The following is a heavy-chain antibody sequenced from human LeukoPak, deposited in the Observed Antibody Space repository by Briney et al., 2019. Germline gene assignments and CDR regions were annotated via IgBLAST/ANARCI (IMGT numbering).Heavy chain of an antibody. CDR2: INPNSGGT. D-gene: IGHD4-17*01. CDR3: ARDDTVTHGGVAY. CDR1: GYTFTCYY. Sequence: ASVKVSCKASGYTFTCYYMHWVRQAPGQGLEWMGWINPNSGGTNYAQKFQGRVTMTRDTSISTAYMELSRLRSDDTAVYYCARDDTVTHGGVAYWGQGTLVTVSS. J-gene: IGHJ4*02. V-gene: IGHV1-2*02.